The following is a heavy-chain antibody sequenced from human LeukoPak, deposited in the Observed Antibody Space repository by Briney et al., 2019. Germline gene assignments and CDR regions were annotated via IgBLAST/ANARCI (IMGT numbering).Heavy chain of an antibody. V-gene: IGHV4-59*08. CDR1: GGSISSYY. Sequence: SETLSLTCTVSGGSISSYYWSWIRQPPGKGLEWIGEINHSGSTNYNPSLKSRVTISVDTSKNQFSLKLSSVTAADTAVYYCARHVPSYYDSSEGFDYWGQGTLVTVSS. CDR3: ARHVPSYYDSSEGFDY. D-gene: IGHD3-22*01. J-gene: IGHJ4*02. CDR2: INHSGST.